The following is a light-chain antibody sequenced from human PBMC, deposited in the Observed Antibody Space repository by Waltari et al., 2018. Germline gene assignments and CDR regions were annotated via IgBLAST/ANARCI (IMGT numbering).Light chain of an antibody. CDR1: QDIRSY. Sequence: IQMTQSPSSLSASVGDRVTIPCQASQDIRSYLNWYQQKPGKAPKLLNFGASNLETGVPSRFSGSGSGTRFTFTISSLQPEDIATYFCQQYDNLPPFTFGPGTKVEIK. CDR2: GAS. CDR3: QQYDNLPPFT. J-gene: IGKJ3*01. V-gene: IGKV1-33*01.